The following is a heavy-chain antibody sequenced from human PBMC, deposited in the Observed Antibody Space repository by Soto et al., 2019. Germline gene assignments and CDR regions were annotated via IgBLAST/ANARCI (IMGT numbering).Heavy chain of an antibody. CDR2: INWKSDI. D-gene: IGHD3-16*01. CDR1: GXTFDDNA. CDR3: AISQDRGGRTTFIY. J-gene: IGHJ4*02. V-gene: IGHV3-9*01. Sequence: LRLSFAVSGXTFDDNAMHWVRQAPEKGLEWVSGINWKSDIGYADSVKGRFTISRDNAENSLYLQMNSLRAEDTALYYCAISQDRGGRTTFIYWGQGTQVTVSS.